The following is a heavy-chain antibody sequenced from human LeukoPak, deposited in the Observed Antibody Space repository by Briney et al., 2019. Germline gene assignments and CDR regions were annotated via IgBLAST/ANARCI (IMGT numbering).Heavy chain of an antibody. Sequence: PGGSLRLSCAASGFTVSSNYMSWVRQAPGKGLEWVSIIYSGGSTYYADSVKGRFTISSDNSKNMLYLQMNSLRAEDTAVYYCATTPDYYDSRVDYWGQGTLVTVSS. J-gene: IGHJ4*02. V-gene: IGHV3-66*01. D-gene: IGHD3-22*01. CDR1: GFTVSSNY. CDR2: IYSGGST. CDR3: ATTPDYYDSRVDY.